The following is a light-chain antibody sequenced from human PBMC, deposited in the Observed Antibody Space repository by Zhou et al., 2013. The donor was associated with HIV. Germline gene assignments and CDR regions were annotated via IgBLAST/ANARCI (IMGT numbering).Light chain of an antibody. J-gene: IGKJ3*01. CDR2: KAS. CDR3: QRYNSGPRT. CDR1: QGISSY. Sequence: IQLTQSPSSLSASVGDRVTITCRASQGISSYLAWYQQKPGKAPKLLIYKASILETGVPSRFSGSGSGTEFTLTISSLQPEDVGIYYCQRYNSGPRTFGPGTKVEI. V-gene: IGKV1-9*01.